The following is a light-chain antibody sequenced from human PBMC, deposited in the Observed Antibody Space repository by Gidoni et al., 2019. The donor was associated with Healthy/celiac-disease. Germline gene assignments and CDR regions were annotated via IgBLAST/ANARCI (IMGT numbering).Light chain of an antibody. CDR2: WAS. CDR1: QSVLYSSNNKNY. Sequence: DIVMTQSPDSMDVSLGERATINCKSSQSVLYSSNNKNYLAWYQQKPGQPPKLLIYWASTRESGVPDRFSGSGSGTDFTLTISSLQAEDVAVYYCQQYYSTPDTFGQXTKLEIK. J-gene: IGKJ2*01. CDR3: QQYYSTPDT. V-gene: IGKV4-1*01.